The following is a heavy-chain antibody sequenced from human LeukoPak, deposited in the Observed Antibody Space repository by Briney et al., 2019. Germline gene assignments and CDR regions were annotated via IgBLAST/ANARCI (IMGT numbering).Heavy chain of an antibody. Sequence: PGGSLRLSCAASGFTFSDYYMSWIRQAPGKGLEWVSYISSSSSYTNYADSVKGRFTISRENAKNSLYPQMNSLRAEDTAVYYCARVLRYFDPPDYWGQGTLVTVSS. J-gene: IGHJ4*02. V-gene: IGHV3-11*05. CDR2: ISSSSSYT. CDR3: ARVLRYFDPPDY. CDR1: GFTFSDYY. D-gene: IGHD3-9*01.